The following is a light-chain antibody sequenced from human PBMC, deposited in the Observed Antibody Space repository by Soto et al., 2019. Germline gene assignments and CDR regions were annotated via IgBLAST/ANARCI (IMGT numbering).Light chain of an antibody. J-gene: IGKJ1*01. CDR2: GAS. CDR3: HQYGSSPRT. CDR1: QTVSSSK. Sequence: IVLTQSPGTLSLSPGERATLSCRASQTVSSSKLGWYQQKPGQAPKVLIYGASSRATGIPDRFSGSGSGTDFTLTISRLEPEDFAVYYCHQYGSSPRTFGQGTKVEIK. V-gene: IGKV3-20*01.